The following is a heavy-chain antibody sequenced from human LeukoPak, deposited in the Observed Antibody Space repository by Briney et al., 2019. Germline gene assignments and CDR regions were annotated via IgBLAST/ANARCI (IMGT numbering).Heavy chain of an antibody. Sequence: ASVKVSCKASGGTFSSYAISWVRQAPGQGLEWMGGIIPIFGTASYAQKFQGRVTITTDESTSTAYMELSSLRSEDTAVYYCARGRSVGGGNSTRAFDIWGQGTMVTVSS. D-gene: IGHD4-23*01. CDR2: IIPIFGTA. CDR1: GGTFSSYA. J-gene: IGHJ3*02. CDR3: ARGRSVGGGNSTRAFDI. V-gene: IGHV1-69*05.